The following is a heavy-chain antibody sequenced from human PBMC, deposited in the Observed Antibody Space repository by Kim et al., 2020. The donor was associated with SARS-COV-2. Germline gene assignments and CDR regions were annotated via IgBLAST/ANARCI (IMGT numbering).Heavy chain of an antibody. CDR3: AKAMFDEAVAGLDFDY. CDR2: ISYDGSNK. V-gene: IGHV3-30*18. CDR1: GFTFSSYG. D-gene: IGHD6-19*01. J-gene: IGHJ4*02. Sequence: GGSLRLSCAASGFTFSSYGMHWVRQAPGKGLEWVAVISYDGSNKYYADSVKGRFTISRDNSKNTLYLQMNSLRAEDTAVYYCAKAMFDEAVAGLDFDYWGQGTLVTVSS.